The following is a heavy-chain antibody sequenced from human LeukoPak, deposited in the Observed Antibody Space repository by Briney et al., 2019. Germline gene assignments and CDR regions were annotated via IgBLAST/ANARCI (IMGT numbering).Heavy chain of an antibody. CDR3: TKDRQGPNQYHMDV. V-gene: IGHV3-7*01. Sequence: PGGSLRLSCAASGFTFSSLWMSWVRQAPGRGPEWVANINQDGGTTYYVASVKGRFTISRDNAKNSLSLQMISLRAEDTAVYYCTKDRQGPNQYHMDVWGKGTTVTVSS. J-gene: IGHJ6*03. CDR2: INQDGGTT. CDR1: GFTFSSLW.